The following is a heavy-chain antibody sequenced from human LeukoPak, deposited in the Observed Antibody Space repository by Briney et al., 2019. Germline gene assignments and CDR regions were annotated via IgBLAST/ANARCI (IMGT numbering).Heavy chain of an antibody. CDR1: GASISDGDYY. CDR2: IYNTGNT. CDR3: ARWIHGVEY. V-gene: IGHV4-31*02. J-gene: IGHJ4*02. Sequence: SETLSLTCTVSGASISDGDYYWAWIRHHPGQGLEWIGYIYNTGNTYYNPSLKGRVSISIHMSENQFSLNLNSVTAADTAIYYCARWIHGVEYWGRGTLVTVSS. D-gene: IGHD5-18*01.